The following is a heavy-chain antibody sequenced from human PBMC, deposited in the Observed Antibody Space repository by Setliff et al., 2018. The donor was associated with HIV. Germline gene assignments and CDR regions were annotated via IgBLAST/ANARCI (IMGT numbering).Heavy chain of an antibody. CDR1: GYTFTSYD. J-gene: IGHJ6*03. CDR2: MNPNSGNT. D-gene: IGHD3-3*01. Sequence: ASVKVSCKTSGYTFTSYDINWVRQATGQGLEWMGWMNPNSGNTGYAQKFQGRVTITRNTSISTAYMELSSLRSEDTAVYYCARGGGQIHYDFWSGYFSDPQPNYYYYYMDVWGKGTTVTVSS. V-gene: IGHV1-8*03. CDR3: ARGGGQIHYDFWSGYFSDPQPNYYYYYMDV.